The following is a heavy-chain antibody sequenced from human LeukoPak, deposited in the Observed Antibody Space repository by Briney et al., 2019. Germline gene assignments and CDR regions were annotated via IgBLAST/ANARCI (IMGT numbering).Heavy chain of an antibody. D-gene: IGHD3-3*01. V-gene: IGHV1-2*06. Sequence: VASVKVSCKASGYTFSDYYIHWVRQAPGQGLEWMGRINPNSGGTNYAQRFQGRVTMTRDTSISTAYMELSRLRSDDTAVYYCARDREVTIFGAGVMDVWGKGTTVTVSS. CDR2: INPNSGGT. CDR3: ARDREVTIFGAGVMDV. CDR1: GYTFSDYY. J-gene: IGHJ6*04.